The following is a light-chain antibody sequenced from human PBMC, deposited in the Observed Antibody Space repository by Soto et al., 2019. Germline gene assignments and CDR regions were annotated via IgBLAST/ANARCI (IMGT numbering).Light chain of an antibody. Sequence: QAVVTQEPSLTVSPGGTVTLTGASSTGEVTSGYFPNWIQQKPGQAPRPLIYSTSNKHSWTPARFSGSLLGGKAALTLSGVQPEDEAEYYSLLYLPGHARLFGGGTKLTVL. V-gene: IGLV7-43*01. J-gene: IGLJ2*01. CDR1: TGEVTSGYF. CDR3: LLYLPGHARL. CDR2: STS.